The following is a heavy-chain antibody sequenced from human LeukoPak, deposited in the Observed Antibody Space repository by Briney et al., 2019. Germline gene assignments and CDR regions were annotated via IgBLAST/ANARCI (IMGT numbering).Heavy chain of an antibody. CDR2: ISGSGGST. V-gene: IGHV3-23*01. CDR3: AKRDGYNSGAFHI. CDR1: GFTFSSYA. Sequence: PGGSLRLSCAASGFTFSSYAMSWVRQAPGRGLEWVSAISGSGGSTYYADSVKGRFTISRDNSKNTLYLQMNSLRAEDTAVYYCAKRDGYNSGAFHIWGQGTMVTVSS. J-gene: IGHJ3*02. D-gene: IGHD5-24*01.